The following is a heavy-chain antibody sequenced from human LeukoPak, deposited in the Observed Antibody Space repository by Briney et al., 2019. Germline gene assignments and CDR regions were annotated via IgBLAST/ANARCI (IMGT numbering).Heavy chain of an antibody. D-gene: IGHD3-16*01. CDR1: GDSLSSGGYY. CDR3: ARALINNWFDP. J-gene: IGHJ5*02. V-gene: IGHV4-31*03. CDR2: IYYSGST. Sequence: PSQTLSLTCTVSGDSLSSGGYYWSWIRQHPGKGLEWIGYIYYSGSTYYNPSLKSRVTISGDTSKNQFSLKLSSVTAADTAVYYCARALINNWFDPWGQGTLVTVSS.